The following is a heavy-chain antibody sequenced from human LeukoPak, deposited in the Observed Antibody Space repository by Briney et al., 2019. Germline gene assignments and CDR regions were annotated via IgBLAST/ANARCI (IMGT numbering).Heavy chain of an antibody. D-gene: IGHD3-10*01. Sequence: PRGSPRLSCAPSVFTFSIYWMYCVPQAPEKELVWVSRINTDGTITNYADSVKGRFTTSRDNAKNTLYLQMNSLRAEDTAVYYCARFGWVRPAHFVFWGQGTLVTVSS. V-gene: IGHV3-74*01. CDR3: ARFGWVRPAHFVF. CDR2: INTDGTIT. J-gene: IGHJ4*02. CDR1: VFTFSIYW.